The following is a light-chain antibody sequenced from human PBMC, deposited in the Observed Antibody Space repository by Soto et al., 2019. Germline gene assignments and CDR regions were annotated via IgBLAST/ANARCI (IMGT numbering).Light chain of an antibody. J-gene: IGLJ1*01. Sequence: QSVLTQPPSVSGAPGQRVTISCTGSSSNIGAGYVVHWYQQLPGTAPKLLIYGNSNRPSGVPDRFSGSKSGTSASLAITGLQAEDEADYYGQSYDSSLSGYVFGTGTKVTVL. CDR3: QSYDSSLSGYV. CDR1: SSNIGAGYV. CDR2: GNS. V-gene: IGLV1-40*01.